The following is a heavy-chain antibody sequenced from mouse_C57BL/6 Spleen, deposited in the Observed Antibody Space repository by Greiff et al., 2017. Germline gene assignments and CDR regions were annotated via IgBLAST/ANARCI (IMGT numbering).Heavy chain of an antibody. D-gene: IGHD4-1*01. Sequence: EVMLVESEGGLVQPGSSMKLSCTASGFTFSDYYMAWVRQVPEKGLEWVANINYDGSSTYYLDSLKSRFLISRDNAKNILYLQMSSLKAEDTATYYCARAKLGDYAMDYWGQGTSVTVSS. CDR3: ARAKLGDYAMDY. CDR2: INYDGSST. J-gene: IGHJ4*01. V-gene: IGHV5-16*01. CDR1: GFTFSDYY.